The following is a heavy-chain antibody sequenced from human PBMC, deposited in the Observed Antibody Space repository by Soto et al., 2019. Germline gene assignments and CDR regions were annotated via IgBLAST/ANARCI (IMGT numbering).Heavy chain of an antibody. CDR2: ISSDGATK. D-gene: IGHD6-13*01. J-gene: IGHJ5*02. Sequence: GGSLRLSCTASGFAFRSHAMQWVRQAPGKGLEWVAVISSDGATKYAADSLKGRFTISRDNFESTMSLQMNNLRPEDTALYYCARSYVHIAAAGRLDLWGPGTLVTVSS. CDR1: GFAFRSHA. V-gene: IGHV3-30*14. CDR3: ARSYVHIAAAGRLDL.